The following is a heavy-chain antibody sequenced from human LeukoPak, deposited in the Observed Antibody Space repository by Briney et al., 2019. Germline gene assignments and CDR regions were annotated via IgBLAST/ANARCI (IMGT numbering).Heavy chain of an antibody. CDR3: ANPEWGTYLVGFDY. CDR1: GFTFSSYA. J-gene: IGHJ4*02. CDR2: ISGSGGST. D-gene: IGHD1-26*01. V-gene: IGHV3-23*01. Sequence: GGSLRLSCAASGFTFSSYAMSWVRQAPGKGLEWVSAISGSGGSTYYAESVKGRFTISRDNSKNTLYLRMNSLRAEGTAVYFCANPEWGTYLVGFDYWGQGTLVTVSS.